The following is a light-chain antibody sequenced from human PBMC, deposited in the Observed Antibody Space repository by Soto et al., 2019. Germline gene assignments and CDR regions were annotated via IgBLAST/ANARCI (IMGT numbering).Light chain of an antibody. Sequence: EIVLTQSPGTLSLSPGERSTLSCMASQSVSSSYLAWYQQKPGQAPRLLIYGAYSRATGITDRFSGSGSGTDFTLTISRLEPEDFAVYYCQQYGSSPRTFGQGTKVDIK. CDR2: GAY. CDR1: QSVSSSY. CDR3: QQYGSSPRT. V-gene: IGKV3-20*01. J-gene: IGKJ1*01.